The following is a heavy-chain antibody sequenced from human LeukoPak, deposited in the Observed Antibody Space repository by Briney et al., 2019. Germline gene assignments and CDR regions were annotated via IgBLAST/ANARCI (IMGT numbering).Heavy chain of an antibody. D-gene: IGHD3-22*01. CDR1: GFTFSSYD. CDR3: AREDYYESSGYPPYLDY. V-gene: IGHV3-13*01. CDR2: IGTAGDT. J-gene: IGHJ4*02. Sequence: GGSLRLSCAASGFTFSSYDMHWVRQATGKGLEWVSTIGTAGDTYYPGSVKGRFTISRDNAKNSLYLQMNSLRTEDTAVYFCAREDYYESSGYPPYLDYWGQGTLVTVSS.